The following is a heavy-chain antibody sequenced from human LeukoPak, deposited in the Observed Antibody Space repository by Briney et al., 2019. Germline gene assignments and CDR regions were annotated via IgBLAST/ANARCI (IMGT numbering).Heavy chain of an antibody. D-gene: IGHD3-10*01. V-gene: IGHV4-38-2*01. CDR3: ARAGWIITSGIDY. J-gene: IGHJ4*02. CDR1: GYSISRGYY. Sequence: SETLSLTCGVSGYSISRGYYWAWIRQPPGKGLEWIGTIYHTGSTYYTPSLGSRVTISVDTSKNEFSLNLNSVTAADTAVYYCARAGWIITSGIDYWGQGALVTVSS. CDR2: IYHTGST.